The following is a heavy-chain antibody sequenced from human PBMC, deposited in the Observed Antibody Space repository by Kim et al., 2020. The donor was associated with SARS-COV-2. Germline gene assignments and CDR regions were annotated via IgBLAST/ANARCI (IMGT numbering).Heavy chain of an antibody. CDR2: TYHSGST. V-gene: IGHV4-30-2*01. D-gene: IGHD3-10*01. CDR3: ARGGEELLLDS. J-gene: IGHJ4*02. CDR1: GGSISSGGYS. Sequence: SETLSLTCAVSGGSISSGGYSWSWIRQPPGKGLEWIGYTYHSGSTYYNPSLKSRVTISVDRSKNQFSLKLSSVTAADTAVYYCARGGEELLLDSWCQGTL.